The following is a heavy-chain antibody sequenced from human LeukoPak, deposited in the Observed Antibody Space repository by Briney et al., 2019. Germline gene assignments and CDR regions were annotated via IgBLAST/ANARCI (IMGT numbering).Heavy chain of an antibody. CDR2: FYTSGTT. D-gene: IGHD1-7*01. V-gene: IGHV4-4*07. Sequence: SETLSHTCTVSGGSLTSDYWSWIRQPAGKGLEWIGRFYTSGTTNYNPSLKSRVTMSADTSKNQFSLKLRSVTAADTAVYYCARCRHGNCNYFDYWGQGTLVTVSS. CDR1: GGSLTSDY. J-gene: IGHJ4*02. CDR3: ARCRHGNCNYFDY.